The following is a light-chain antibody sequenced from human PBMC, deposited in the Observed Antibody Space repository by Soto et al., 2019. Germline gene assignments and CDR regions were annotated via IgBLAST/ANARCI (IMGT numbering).Light chain of an antibody. Sequence: QSALTQPRSVSGSPGQSVTISCSGSSSDVGGYNFVSWYQQHPGKAPKLMIYDVSKRPSGVPDRFSGSKSGNTASLTISGHQAEDEADYYCCSNAGSYTGVFGGGTKLTVL. V-gene: IGLV2-11*01. CDR2: DVS. J-gene: IGLJ3*02. CDR1: SSDVGGYNF. CDR3: CSNAGSYTGV.